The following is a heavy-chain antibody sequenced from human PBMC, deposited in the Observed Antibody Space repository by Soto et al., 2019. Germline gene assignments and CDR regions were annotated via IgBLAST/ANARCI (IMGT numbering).Heavy chain of an antibody. Sequence: PSETLSLTCAVSGGSISSGGYSWSWIRQPPGKGLEWIGYIYHSGSTYYNPSLKSRVTISVDRSKNQFSLKLSSVTAADTAVYYCARSDLGYCSSTSCYGSFDYWGQGTMVTVA. J-gene: IGHJ4*02. V-gene: IGHV4-30-2*01. CDR1: GGSISSGGYS. D-gene: IGHD2-2*01. CDR3: ARSDLGYCSSTSCYGSFDY. CDR2: IYHSGST.